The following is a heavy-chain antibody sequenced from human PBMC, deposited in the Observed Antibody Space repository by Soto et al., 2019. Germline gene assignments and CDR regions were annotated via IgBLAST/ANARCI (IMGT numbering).Heavy chain of an antibody. V-gene: IGHV4-39*01. CDR3: AAQDYGAKGYYFET. Sequence: QLQLQESGPGLVKPSETLSLTCTVSGGSISSGSSYWGWIRQPPGKGLEWIGNIYYRGHTYYNPSIKSLVTISIDTSKTQFSLKLNSVTTADTAVYYCAAQDYGAKGYYFETWGQGTLVSVSS. D-gene: IGHD4-17*01. CDR2: IYYRGHT. J-gene: IGHJ4*02. CDR1: GGSISSGSSY.